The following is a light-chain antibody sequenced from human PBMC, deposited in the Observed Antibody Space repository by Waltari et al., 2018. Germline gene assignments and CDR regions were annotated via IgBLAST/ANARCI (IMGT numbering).Light chain of an antibody. CDR2: NTS. V-gene: IGKV1-5*03. CDR1: QIISSW. J-gene: IGKJ4*01. CDR3: QQYNSYSLLT. Sequence: DIQMTQSPSTLSASVGDRVTITCRASQIISSWLAWYQQKPGKAPKLLIYNTSSLGSGVPARFSGSGSGTEFTLIITSLQPDDFATYYCQQYNSYSLLTFGGGTKVEIK.